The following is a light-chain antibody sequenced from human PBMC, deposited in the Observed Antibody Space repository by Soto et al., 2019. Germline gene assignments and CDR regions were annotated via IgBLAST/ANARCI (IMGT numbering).Light chain of an antibody. Sequence: QSALTQPASVSGSPGQSITISCTGTSSDVGTYNYVSWYQQHPGKAPKLMIYEVVHRPSGVSNRFSGSKTGNTASLTVSGLQAEDEAHYFCSSYSGSSTVLFCGGTELTVL. CDR1: SSDVGTYNY. J-gene: IGLJ2*01. V-gene: IGLV2-14*01. CDR3: SSYSGSSTVL. CDR2: EVV.